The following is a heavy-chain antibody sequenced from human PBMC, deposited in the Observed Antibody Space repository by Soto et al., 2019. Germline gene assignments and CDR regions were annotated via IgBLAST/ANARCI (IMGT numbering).Heavy chain of an antibody. CDR1: GFTFSGYW. J-gene: IGHJ4*02. V-gene: IGHV3-74*01. CDR3: TRALDGMIPTAY. D-gene: IGHD3-22*01. CDR2: INSDGTYT. Sequence: EVQLVESGGGLVQPGGSLRLSCAASGFTFSGYWMHWVRQAPGKGLTWVSRINSDGTYTSSADSVRGRFTISRDDARNTLYLQTNSLRIEDTAVYYCTRALDGMIPTAYWGQGTRVTVSS.